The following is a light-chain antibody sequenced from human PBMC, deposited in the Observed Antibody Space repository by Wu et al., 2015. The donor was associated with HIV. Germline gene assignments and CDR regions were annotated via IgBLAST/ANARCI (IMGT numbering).Light chain of an antibody. CDR2: GAS. CDR1: QSVSSSY. Sequence: IVLTQSPGTLSLSPGERATLSCRASQSVSSSYLAWYQQKPGQAPRLLIYGASSRATGIPDKFSGSGSGTDFTLTISRLEPEDFAVYYCQQYGGSPPWTFGRRDQGGHQT. CDR3: QQYGGSPPWT. J-gene: IGKJ1*01. V-gene: IGKV3-20*01.